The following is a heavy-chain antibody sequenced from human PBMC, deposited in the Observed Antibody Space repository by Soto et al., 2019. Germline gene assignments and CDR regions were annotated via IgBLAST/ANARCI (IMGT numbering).Heavy chain of an antibody. V-gene: IGHV4-31*03. J-gene: IGHJ4*02. D-gene: IGHD3-3*01. CDR2: IYYSGST. Sequence: SETLSLTCTVSGGSISSGGYYWSWIRQHPGKGLEWIGYIYYSGSTYYNPSLKSRVTISVDTSKNQFSLKLSSVTAADTAVYYCARNGRGEVARPSQDVITKFDYWGQGTLVTVSS. CDR1: GGSISSGGYY. CDR3: ARNGRGEVARPSQDVITKFDY.